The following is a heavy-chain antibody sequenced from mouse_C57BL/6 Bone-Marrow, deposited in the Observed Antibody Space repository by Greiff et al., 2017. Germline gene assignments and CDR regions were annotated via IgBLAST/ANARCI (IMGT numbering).Heavy chain of an antibody. Sequence: QVQLQQPGAELVKPGASVKLSCKASGYTFTSYWMHWVKQRPGQGLEWIGMIHPNSASTNYNEKFKSKATLTVDKSSSTAYMQLSSLTSEDSAVYYCARSYYGSHDDWGQGTTLTVSS. CDR2: IHPNSAST. CDR3: ARSYYGSHDD. D-gene: IGHD1-1*01. CDR1: GYTFTSYW. V-gene: IGHV1-64*01. J-gene: IGHJ2*01.